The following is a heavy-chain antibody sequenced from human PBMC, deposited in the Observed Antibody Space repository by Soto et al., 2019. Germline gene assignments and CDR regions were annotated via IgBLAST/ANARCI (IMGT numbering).Heavy chain of an antibody. V-gene: IGHV2-26*01. J-gene: IGHJ4*02. Sequence: SGPTLVNPTETLTLTCTVSGFSLSNARMGVSWIRQPPGKALEWLAHIFSNDEKSYSTSLKSRLTISKDTSKSQVVLTMTNMDPVDTATYYCARTGEIPFRRGDPHPFDYWGQGTLVTVSS. D-gene: IGHD2-21*02. CDR2: IFSNDEK. CDR3: ARTGEIPFRRGDPHPFDY. CDR1: GFSLSNARMG.